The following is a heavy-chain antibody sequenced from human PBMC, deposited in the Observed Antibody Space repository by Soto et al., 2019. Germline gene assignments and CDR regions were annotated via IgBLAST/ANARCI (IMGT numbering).Heavy chain of an antibody. J-gene: IGHJ4*02. CDR1: GDTFTDYY. Sequence: QVQLMQSGAEVKKPGASVKVSCKASGDTFTDYYIHWVRQAPGQGLEWMGTVNPSGGHTTYAQHFRGRVTMTRDKSPSTLYMELTSLTSDDTAIYYCARGGHVVVVTAALDYWGQGTLVTVSS. CDR2: VNPSGGHT. D-gene: IGHD2-21*02. CDR3: ARGGHVVVVTAALDY. V-gene: IGHV1-46*01.